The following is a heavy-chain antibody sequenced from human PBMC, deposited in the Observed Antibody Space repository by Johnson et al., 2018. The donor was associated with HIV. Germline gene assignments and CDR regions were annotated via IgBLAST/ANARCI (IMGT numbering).Heavy chain of an antibody. CDR3: ASGLDNWNDGDAFDI. Sequence: VQLVESGGGVVQPGRSLRLSCAASGFTFGSYGIHWVRQAPGKGLEWVSAITSSRSTIYYEDFVKGRSTISRDKAKTSLHLQMNSLRAEDTAVYYCASGLDNWNDGDAFDIWGQGTMVTGSS. CDR1: GFTFGSYG. J-gene: IGHJ3*02. CDR2: ITSSRSTI. V-gene: IGHV3-48*01. D-gene: IGHD1-1*01.